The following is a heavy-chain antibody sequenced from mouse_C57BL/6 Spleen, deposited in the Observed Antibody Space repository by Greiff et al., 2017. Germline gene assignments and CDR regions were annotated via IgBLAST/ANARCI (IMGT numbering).Heavy chain of an antibody. CDR2: INPSSGYT. CDR1: GYTFTSYT. V-gene: IGHV1-4*01. J-gene: IGHJ3*01. CDR3: ARGGYDGYYDWFAY. Sequence: QVHVKQSGAELARPGASVKMSCKASGYTFTSYTMHWVKQRPGQGLEWIGYINPSSGYTKYNQKFKDKATLTADKSSSTAYMQLSSLTSEDSAVYYCARGGYDGYYDWFAYWGQGTLVTVSA. D-gene: IGHD2-3*01.